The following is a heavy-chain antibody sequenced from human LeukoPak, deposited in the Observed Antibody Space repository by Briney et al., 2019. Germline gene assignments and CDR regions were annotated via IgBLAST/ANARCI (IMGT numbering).Heavy chain of an antibody. CDR3: ARSDDFGVVIVDAFDI. Sequence: SETLSLTCTVSGGSISSGSYYWSWIRQPAGKGLEWIWRIHTSGSTNYNPSLKSRVTISVDTSKNQFSLKLSSVTAADTAVYYCARSDDFGVVIVDAFDIWGQGTMVTVSS. CDR2: IHTSGST. V-gene: IGHV4-61*02. J-gene: IGHJ3*02. D-gene: IGHD3-3*01. CDR1: GGSISSGSYY.